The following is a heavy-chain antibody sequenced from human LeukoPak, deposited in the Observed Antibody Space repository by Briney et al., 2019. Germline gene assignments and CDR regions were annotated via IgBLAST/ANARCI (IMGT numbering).Heavy chain of an antibody. D-gene: IGHD3-22*01. V-gene: IGHV4-30-2*01. CDR2: IYHSGST. CDR3: ARGRHYYDSSGYYYGSWFDP. CDR1: GGSISSGGYS. J-gene: IGHJ5*02. Sequence: SQTLSLTCAVSGGSISSGGYSWSWIRQPPGKGLEWIGYIYHSGSTYYNPSLKSRVTISVDTSKNQFSLKLSSVTAADTAVYYCARGRHYYDSSGYYYGSWFDPWGQGTLVTVSS.